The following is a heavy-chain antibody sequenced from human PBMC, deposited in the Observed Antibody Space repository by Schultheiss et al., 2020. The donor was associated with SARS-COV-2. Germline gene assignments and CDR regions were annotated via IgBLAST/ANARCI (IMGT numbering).Heavy chain of an antibody. D-gene: IGHD3-22*01. Sequence: ASVKVSCKASGYTFTSYDINWVRQATGQGLEWMGWMNPNSGNTGYAQKFQGRVTMTRNTSISTAYMELSSLRSEDTAVYYCARAARYYDSSGYYPAPFDYWGQGTLVTVSS. CDR3: ARAARYYDSSGYYPAPFDY. J-gene: IGHJ4*02. V-gene: IGHV1-8*01. CDR2: MNPNSGNT. CDR1: GYTFTSYD.